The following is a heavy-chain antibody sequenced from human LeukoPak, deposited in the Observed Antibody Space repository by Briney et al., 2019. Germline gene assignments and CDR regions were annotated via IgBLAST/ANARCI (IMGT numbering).Heavy chain of an antibody. D-gene: IGHD3-10*01. V-gene: IGHV4-59*12. CDR3: ARKKGYYGSGSYYNADHAFDI. CDR2: IYYSGST. J-gene: IGHJ3*02. CDR1: GGSISSYY. Sequence: SETLSLTCTVSGGSISSYYWSWIRQPPGKGLEWIGYIYYSGSTNYNPSLKSRVTVSVDTSKNQFSLKLSSVTAADTAVYYCARKKGYYGSGSYYNADHAFDIWGQGTMVTVSS.